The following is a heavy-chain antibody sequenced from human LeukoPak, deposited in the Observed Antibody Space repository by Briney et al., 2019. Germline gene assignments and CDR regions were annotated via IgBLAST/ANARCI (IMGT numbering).Heavy chain of an antibody. CDR1: GFTLRSYS. Sequence: PGGSLRLSCAASGFTLRSYSMIWVRQAPGKGLEWISSISSSSSYIFYADSVKGRFTISRDNPKNTLYLQMNSLRAEDTAVYYCARERPYYDEPEYAFDIWGQGTMVTVSS. CDR3: ARERPYYDEPEYAFDI. D-gene: IGHD3-22*01. J-gene: IGHJ3*02. V-gene: IGHV3-21*01. CDR2: ISSSSSYI.